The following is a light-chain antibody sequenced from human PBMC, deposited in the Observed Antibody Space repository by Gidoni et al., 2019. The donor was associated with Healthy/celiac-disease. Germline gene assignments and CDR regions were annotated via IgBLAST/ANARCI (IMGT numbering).Light chain of an antibody. J-gene: IGKJ1*01. CDR1: QRITSW. Sequence: DIQITQSPSTLSAAVGERVTITCRASQRITSWLAWYQQDPGKAPKLLIYHASSLESGVPTRFSGSGSETEFTVTISSLQPDDFATYYCQQYNSWWTFGQGTKVEIK. V-gene: IGKV1-5*01. CDR3: QQYNSWWT. CDR2: HAS.